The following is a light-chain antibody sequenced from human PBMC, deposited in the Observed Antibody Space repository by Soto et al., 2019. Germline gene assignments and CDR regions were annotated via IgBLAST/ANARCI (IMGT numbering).Light chain of an antibody. Sequence: EIVLTQSPGTLSSSPGERATLSCRASQTVTSTYLAWYQQKPGQAPRLLIYGVSSRATGIPARFSGSGSGTDFTLTITSLQSEDFAVYCCQQYNNWPLTFGPGTRLEIK. CDR3: QQYNNWPLT. CDR1: QTVTSTY. J-gene: IGKJ5*01. V-gene: IGKV3-20*01. CDR2: GVS.